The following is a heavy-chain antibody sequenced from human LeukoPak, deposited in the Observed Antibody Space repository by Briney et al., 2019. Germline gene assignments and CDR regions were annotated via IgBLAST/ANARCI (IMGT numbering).Heavy chain of an antibody. CDR1: GGSFSGYY. V-gene: IGHV4-34*01. Sequence: SETLSLTCAVYGGSFSGYYWSWIRQPPGKGLEWIGEINHSGSTNYNPSLKSRVTISVDTSKNQFSLKLSSVTAADTAVYYCARDSYDSSGYYYFDYWGQGTLVTVSS. J-gene: IGHJ4*02. CDR3: ARDSYDSSGYYYFDY. CDR2: INHSGST. D-gene: IGHD3-22*01.